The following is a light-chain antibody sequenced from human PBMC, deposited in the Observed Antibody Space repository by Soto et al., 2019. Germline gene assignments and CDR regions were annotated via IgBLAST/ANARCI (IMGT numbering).Light chain of an antibody. V-gene: IGKV3-20*01. CDR3: QHYSKSPLT. CDR1: ESVSNNY. Sequence: EIVLTHSPDTLSLSPGERATLSCRASESVSNNYLAWYQQKPGQAPSLVIYGASSRAAGIPDRFSGSGSGTDFSLTISRLEPEDFAVYYCQHYSKSPLTFGQGTKVEIK. J-gene: IGKJ1*01. CDR2: GAS.